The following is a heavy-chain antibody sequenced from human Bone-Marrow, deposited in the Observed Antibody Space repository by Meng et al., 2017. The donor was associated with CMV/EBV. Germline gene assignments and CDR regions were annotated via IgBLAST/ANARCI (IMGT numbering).Heavy chain of an antibody. Sequence: GESLKISCAASGFTFSDYYMDWVRQAPGKGLEWVGRTRNKANSYTTEYAASVKGRFTISRDDSKNSLYLQMNSLKTEDTAVYYCARVGITFYYFWSGRVPNGMDVWGQGTTVTGSS. J-gene: IGHJ6*01. V-gene: IGHV3-72*01. CDR2: TRNKANSYTT. D-gene: IGHD3-3*01. CDR1: GFTFSDYY. CDR3: ARVGITFYYFWSGRVPNGMDV.